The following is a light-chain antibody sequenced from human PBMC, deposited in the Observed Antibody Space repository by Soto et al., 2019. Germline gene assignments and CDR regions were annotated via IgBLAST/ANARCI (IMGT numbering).Light chain of an antibody. CDR1: SSNIGAGYG. Sequence: QTVVTQPPSVSGAPGQRVTISCTGSSSNIGAGYGVHWYQQLPGAAPKVLIFGNSNRPSGVPDRFSGSKSGTSASLAITGLQAEDEGDYYCQSYDSSLSAWVFGGGTQLTVL. V-gene: IGLV1-40*01. CDR3: QSYDSSLSAWV. J-gene: IGLJ3*02. CDR2: GNS.